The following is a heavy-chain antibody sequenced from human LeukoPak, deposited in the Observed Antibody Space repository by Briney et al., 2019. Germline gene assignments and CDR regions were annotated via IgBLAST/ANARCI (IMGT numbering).Heavy chain of an antibody. V-gene: IGHV3-23*01. Sequence: GGSLRLSCAASGFTFSSYGMSWVRQAPGKGLEWVSAISGSGGSTYYADSVKGRFTISRDNSKNTLYLQMNSLRAEDTAVYYCANGYDSYLFDYWGQGTLATVSS. CDR1: GFTFSSYG. CDR2: ISGSGGST. D-gene: IGHD3-22*01. J-gene: IGHJ4*02. CDR3: ANGYDSYLFDY.